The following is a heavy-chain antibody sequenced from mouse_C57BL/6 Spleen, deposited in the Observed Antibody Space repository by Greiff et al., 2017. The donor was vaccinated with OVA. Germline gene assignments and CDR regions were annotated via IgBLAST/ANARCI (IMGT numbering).Heavy chain of an antibody. Sequence: QVQLQQPGAELVMPGASVKLSCKASGYTFTSYWMHWVKQRPGQGLEWIGEIDPSDSYTNYNQKFKGKSTLTVDKSSSTAYMQLSSLTSEDSAVYYCARVDDYDNYWGQGTTLTVSS. CDR3: ARVDDYDNY. CDR2: IDPSDSYT. D-gene: IGHD2-4*01. CDR1: GYTFTSYW. J-gene: IGHJ2*01. V-gene: IGHV1-69*01.